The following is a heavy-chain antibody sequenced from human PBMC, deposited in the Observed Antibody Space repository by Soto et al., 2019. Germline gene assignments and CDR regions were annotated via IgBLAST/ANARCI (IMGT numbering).Heavy chain of an antibody. D-gene: IGHD3-3*02. CDR2: IIPIFGTE. V-gene: IGHV1-69*06. CDR3: ARGRHFWSGYSA. CDR1: GGTFSSYA. J-gene: IGHJ5*02. Sequence: QVQLVQSGAEVKKPGSSVKVSCKASGGTFSSYAISWVRQAPGQGLEWMGGIIPIFGTENYAQKFQGRVTITADKPTGTAYMEQSSLRSGAKAVYYRARGRHFWSGYSAWGQGTLVTVSS.